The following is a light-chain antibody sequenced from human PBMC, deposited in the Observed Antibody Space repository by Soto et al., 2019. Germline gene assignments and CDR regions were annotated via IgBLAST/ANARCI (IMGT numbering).Light chain of an antibody. V-gene: IGKV3D-11*01. CDR2: DTS. Sequence: MSQSPSTPSHSKREGATLSCRASQGIGDTLAWYQHKPGQTPRLLIYDTSTRATGVPTRFSGSRSGAEFTLTISSLEPEDFAVYYCPQRSNWRLTFGGGTKADI. CDR3: PQRSNWRLT. CDR1: QGIGDT. J-gene: IGKJ4*01.